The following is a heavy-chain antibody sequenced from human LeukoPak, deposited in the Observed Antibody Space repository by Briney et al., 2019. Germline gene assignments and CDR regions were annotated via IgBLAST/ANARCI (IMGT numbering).Heavy chain of an antibody. J-gene: IGHJ3*02. CDR1: GFSFSSYA. CDR2: ISGSST. Sequence: GGSLRLSCAASGFSFSSYAMSWVRQAPGKGVEWVSTISGSSTYYADSVKGRFTISRDNSKNTLYLQMNSLRADDTAVYYCARDRPFHIWGQGTMVTVSS. V-gene: IGHV3-23*01. CDR3: ARDRPFHI.